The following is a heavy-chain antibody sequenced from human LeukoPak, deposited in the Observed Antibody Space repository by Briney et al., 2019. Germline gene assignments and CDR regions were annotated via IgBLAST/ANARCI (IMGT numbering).Heavy chain of an antibody. Sequence: ASVKVSCKASGYTFTIYAMNWVRQAPGQGLEWMGWINTNTGNPTYAQGFTGRFVFSLDTSVSTAYLQISSLKAEDTAVYYCAREAGAVVPAPYFQHWGQGTLVTVSS. CDR1: GYTFTIYA. D-gene: IGHD3-22*01. V-gene: IGHV7-4-1*02. CDR3: AREAGAVVPAPYFQH. J-gene: IGHJ1*01. CDR2: INTNTGNP.